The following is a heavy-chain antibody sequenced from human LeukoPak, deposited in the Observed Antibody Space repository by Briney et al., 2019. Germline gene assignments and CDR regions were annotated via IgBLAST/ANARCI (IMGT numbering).Heavy chain of an antibody. J-gene: IGHJ5*02. CDR2: IIPIFGTA. CDR1: GGTFSSYA. D-gene: IGHD4-11*01. CDR3: ASYDYSMGDWFDP. Sequence: SVKVSCKASGGTFSSYAISWVRQAPGQGLEWMGGIIPIFGTANYAQKFQGRVTITTDESTSTAYMELSSLRSEDTAVYYCASYDYSMGDWFDPWGQGTLVTVSS. V-gene: IGHV1-69*05.